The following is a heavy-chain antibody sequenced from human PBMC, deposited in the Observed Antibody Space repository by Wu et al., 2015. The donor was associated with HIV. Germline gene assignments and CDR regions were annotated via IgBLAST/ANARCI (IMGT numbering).Heavy chain of an antibody. D-gene: IGHD3-9*01. V-gene: IGHV1-18*01. Sequence: QVQLVQSGAEVKKPGASVKVSCKASGYTFTSYGISWVRQAPGQGLEWMGWISAYNGNTNYAQKLQGRVTMTTDTSTSTAYMELRSLRSDDTAVYYCARGVTYYDILTGYYPTAYYYYYMDVWGKGTTVTVSS. CDR1: GYTFTSYG. CDR2: ISAYNGNT. CDR3: ARGVTYYDILTGYYPTAYYYYYMDV. J-gene: IGHJ6*03.